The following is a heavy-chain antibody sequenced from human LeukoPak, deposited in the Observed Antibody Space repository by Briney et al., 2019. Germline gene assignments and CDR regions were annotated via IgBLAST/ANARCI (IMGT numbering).Heavy chain of an antibody. CDR1: GGSISSGGYY. Sequence: PSQTLSLTCTVSGGSISSGGYYWSWIRQPPGKGLEWIGYIYHSGSTYYNPSLKSRVTISVDRSKNQFSLKLSSVTAADTAVYYCAREPLWYSSSWPRPLFDYWGQGTLVTVSS. CDR2: IYHSGST. CDR3: AREPLWYSSSWPRPLFDY. V-gene: IGHV4-30-2*01. D-gene: IGHD6-13*01. J-gene: IGHJ4*02.